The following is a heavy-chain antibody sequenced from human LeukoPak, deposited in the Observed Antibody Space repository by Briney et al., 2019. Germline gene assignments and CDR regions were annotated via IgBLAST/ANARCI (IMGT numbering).Heavy chain of an antibody. D-gene: IGHD2-8*01. CDR1: GFTFTGYS. J-gene: IGHJ4*02. CDR2: ISSTSSYI. V-gene: IGHV3-21*01. Sequence: KPGGSLRLSCAASGFTFTGYSINWVRQAPGKGLEWVSSISSTSSYIFYADSVKGRFTISRDNAKNSLYLQMNSLRAEDTAVYYCAKDRMTGYFDYWGQGTLVTVSS. CDR3: AKDRMTGYFDY.